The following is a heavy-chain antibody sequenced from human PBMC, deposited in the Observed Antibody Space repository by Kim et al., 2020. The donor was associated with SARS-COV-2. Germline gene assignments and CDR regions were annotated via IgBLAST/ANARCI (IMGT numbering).Heavy chain of an antibody. V-gene: IGHV3-30*04. D-gene: IGHD3-10*01. Sequence: GGSLRLSCAASGFTFSSYAMHWVRQAPGKGLEWVAVISYDGSNKYYADSVKGRFTISRDNSKNTLYLQMNSLRAEDTAVYYCAGQEGFGEFSWFDPWGQGTLVTVSS. J-gene: IGHJ5*02. CDR2: ISYDGSNK. CDR3: AGQEGFGEFSWFDP. CDR1: GFTFSSYA.